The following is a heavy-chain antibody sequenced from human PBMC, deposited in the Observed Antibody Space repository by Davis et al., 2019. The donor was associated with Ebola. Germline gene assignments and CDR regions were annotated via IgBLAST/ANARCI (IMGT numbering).Heavy chain of an antibody. CDR3: ARVPGYWSGNIDS. V-gene: IGHV3-33*01. J-gene: IGHJ4*02. Sequence: GESLKISCAASGFTLSSYAMHWVRQAPGKGLEWVAVIWYDGTNKYYADSVKGRFSVSRDDSKNTLYLQMDSLRAEDTAVYYCARVPGYWSGNIDSWGQGTLVTVSS. CDR2: IWYDGTNK. D-gene: IGHD1-1*01. CDR1: GFTLSSYA.